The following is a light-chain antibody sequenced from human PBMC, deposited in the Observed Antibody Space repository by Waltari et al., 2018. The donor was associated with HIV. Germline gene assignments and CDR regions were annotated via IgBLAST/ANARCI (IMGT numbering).Light chain of an antibody. CDR2: DND. J-gene: IGLJ3*02. CDR1: IPNIAKSY. V-gene: IGLV1-51*01. Sequence: QPLLTQPPSVSAAPGQNVPIPCPGSIPNIAKSYLSCYQQLPGTAPKLIIYDNDKRPSGIPDRFSASKSGTSATLGITGLQTGDEADYYCGTWDNSLSPWVFGGGTKLTVL. CDR3: GTWDNSLSPWV.